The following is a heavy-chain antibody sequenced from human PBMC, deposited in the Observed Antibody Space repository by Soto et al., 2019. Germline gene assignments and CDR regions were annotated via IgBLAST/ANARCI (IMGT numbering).Heavy chain of an antibody. V-gene: IGHV4-59*01. Sequence: SETLSLTCTVSDGSIISYFWTWIRQSPGRGLQWIGYSHYSGNTNYNPSLKSRVTMSVDTSKNQFSLNLASVTAADTAVYYCARMNQLAPKRNAFDIWGQGTMVTVSS. J-gene: IGHJ3*02. CDR3: ARMNQLAPKRNAFDI. CDR1: DGSIISYF. D-gene: IGHD1-1*01. CDR2: SHYSGNT.